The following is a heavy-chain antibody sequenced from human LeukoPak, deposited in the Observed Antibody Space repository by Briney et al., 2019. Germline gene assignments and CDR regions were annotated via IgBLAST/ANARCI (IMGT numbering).Heavy chain of an antibody. V-gene: IGHV3-33*01. CDR3: ARGGLAAAGIDY. CDR2: IWYNGINK. J-gene: IGHJ4*02. D-gene: IGHD6-13*01. CDR1: GFTFRSYG. Sequence: GGSLRLSCAASGFTFRSYGMHWVRQAPGKGLECVAIIWYNGINKYYADSVKGRFTISRDNSKNTLYLQMNSLRVEDTALYYCARGGLAAAGIDYWGQGTLVSVSS.